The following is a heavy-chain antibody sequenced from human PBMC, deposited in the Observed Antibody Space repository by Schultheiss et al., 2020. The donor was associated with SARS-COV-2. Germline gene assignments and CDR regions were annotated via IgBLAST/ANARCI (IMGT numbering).Heavy chain of an antibody. CDR3: ARGSPRYGSGFWFDP. D-gene: IGHD3-10*01. Sequence: SETLSLTCAVSGGSISSSNWWSWVRQPPGKGLEWIGEIYHSGSTNYNPSLKSRVTISVDRSKNQFSLKLSSVTAADTAVYYCARGSPRYGSGFWFDPWGQGTLVTVSS. V-gene: IGHV4-4*02. CDR2: IYHSGST. J-gene: IGHJ5*02. CDR1: GGSISSSNW.